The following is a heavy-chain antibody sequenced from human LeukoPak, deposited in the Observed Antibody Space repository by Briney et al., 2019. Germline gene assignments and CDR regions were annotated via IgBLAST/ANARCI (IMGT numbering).Heavy chain of an antibody. CDR1: GYTFTSYY. CDR2: INPSGGST. J-gene: IGHJ4*02. CDR3: AREFDYDILTGPFDY. D-gene: IGHD3-9*01. Sequence: GASVKVSCKASGYTFTSYYMHWVRQAPGQGLEWMGIINPSGGSTSYAQKFQGRVTMTRDMSTSTVYMELSGLRSEDTAVYYCAREFDYDILTGPFDYWGQGTLVTVSS. V-gene: IGHV1-46*01.